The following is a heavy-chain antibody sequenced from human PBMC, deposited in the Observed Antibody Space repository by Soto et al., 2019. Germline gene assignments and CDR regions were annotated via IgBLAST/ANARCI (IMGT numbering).Heavy chain of an antibody. J-gene: IGHJ4*02. CDR1: GGTFSSYT. CDR2: IIPILGIA. Sequence: QVQLVQSGAEVKKPGSSVKVSCKASGGTFSSYTISWVRQAPGQGLEWMGRIIPILGIANYAQKFQGRVTITADKSTSTASMELSSLRSEDTAVYYCARDRPGIAAAGRTGIDYWGQGTLVTVSS. V-gene: IGHV1-69*08. CDR3: ARDRPGIAAAGRTGIDY. D-gene: IGHD6-13*01.